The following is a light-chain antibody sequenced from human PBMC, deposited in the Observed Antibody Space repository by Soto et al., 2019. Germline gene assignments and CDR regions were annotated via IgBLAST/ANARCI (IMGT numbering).Light chain of an antibody. CDR3: AAWDDSLDVA. CDR2: SNN. Sequence: QSVLTQPPSASGTPGQRVTISCSGSSSNIGSNTVNWYQQLPGTAPKLLLYSNNQRPSGVPDRFSGSKSGTSASLAISGLQSEDEADYYCAAWDDSLDVAFGGGTKVTVL. CDR1: SSNIGSNT. J-gene: IGLJ2*01. V-gene: IGLV1-44*01.